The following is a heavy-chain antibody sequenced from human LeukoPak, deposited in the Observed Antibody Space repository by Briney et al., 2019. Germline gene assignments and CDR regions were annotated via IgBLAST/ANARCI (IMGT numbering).Heavy chain of an antibody. CDR3: AKDRQWELLSYFDY. Sequence: PGRSLRLSCAASGFTFSSYGMHWVRQAPGKGLEWVAVIWYDGSNKYYADSVKGRFTISRDNSKNTLYLQMNSLRAEDTAVYYCAKDRQWELLSYFDYWGQGTLVTVSS. V-gene: IGHV3-33*06. CDR1: GFTFSSYG. J-gene: IGHJ4*02. D-gene: IGHD1-26*01. CDR2: IWYDGSNK.